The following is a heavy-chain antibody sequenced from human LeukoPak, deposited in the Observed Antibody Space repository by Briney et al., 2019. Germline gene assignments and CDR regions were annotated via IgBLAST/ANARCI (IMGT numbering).Heavy chain of an antibody. D-gene: IGHD3-10*01. CDR3: ARFPGEYYFDY. J-gene: IGHJ4*02. Sequence: WGSLRLSCAASGFTFSSYGMHWVRQAPGKGLEWVSGINWNGGSTGYADSVKGRFTISRDNAKNSLYLQMNSLRAEDTALYYCARFPGEYYFDYWGQGTLVTVSS. CDR1: GFTFSSYG. CDR2: INWNGGST. V-gene: IGHV3-20*04.